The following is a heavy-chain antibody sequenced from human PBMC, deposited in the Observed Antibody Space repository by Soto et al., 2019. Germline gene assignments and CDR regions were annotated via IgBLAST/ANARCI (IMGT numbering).Heavy chain of an antibody. CDR1: GGSISSGDYY. D-gene: IGHD3-10*01. V-gene: IGHV4-30-4*01. Sequence: SETLSLTCTVSGGSISSGDYYWSWIRQPPGKGLEWIGYIYYSGSTYYNPSLKSRVTISVDTPKNQFSLKLSSVTAADTAVYYCARDYGSGSYYNPHYYYYGMDVWGQGTTVTVSS. J-gene: IGHJ6*02. CDR2: IYYSGST. CDR3: ARDYGSGSYYNPHYYYYGMDV.